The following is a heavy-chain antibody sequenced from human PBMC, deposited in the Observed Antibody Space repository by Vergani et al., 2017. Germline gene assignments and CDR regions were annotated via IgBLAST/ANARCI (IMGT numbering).Heavy chain of an antibody. D-gene: IGHD2-15*01. CDR3: ARATCSGGSCYRGFEY. CDR1: GGTFSSYA. J-gene: IGHJ4*02. CDR2: IIPIFGTA. Sequence: QVQLVQSGAEVKKPGSSVKVSCKASGGTFSSYAISWVRQAPGQGLEWMGGIIPIFGTANYAQKFQGRVTITRDTSASTAYMELSSLRSDDTAVYYCARATCSGGSCYRGFEYWGQGSLFTVSS. V-gene: IGHV1-69*05.